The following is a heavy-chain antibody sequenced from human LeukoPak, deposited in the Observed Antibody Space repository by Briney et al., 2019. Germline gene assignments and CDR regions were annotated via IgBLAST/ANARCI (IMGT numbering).Heavy chain of an antibody. V-gene: IGHV3-74*01. D-gene: IGHD1-26*01. J-gene: IGHJ6*02. Sequence: GGSLRLSCAASGFTFSSYWMYWVRQAPGKGLVWVSRINSDGSSTSYADSVKGRFTISRDNAKNTLYLQMNSPRAEDTAVYYCARVRSGSSAGNYGMDVWGQGTTVAVSS. CDR3: ARVRSGSSAGNYGMDV. CDR2: INSDGSST. CDR1: GFTFSSYW.